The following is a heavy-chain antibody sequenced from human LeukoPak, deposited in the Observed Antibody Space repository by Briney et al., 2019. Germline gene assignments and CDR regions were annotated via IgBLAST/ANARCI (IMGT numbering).Heavy chain of an antibody. D-gene: IGHD1-1*01. CDR2: IIPIFGTA. V-gene: IGHV1-69*13. CDR3: ARGDWNDGLDY. Sequence: GASVKVSCKASGGTFSRYAISWVRQAPGQGLEWMGGIIPIFGTAKYAQKFQGRVTITADESTTTAYMELSSLRSEDTAVYYCARGDWNDGLDYWGQGTLVTVSS. J-gene: IGHJ4*02. CDR1: GGTFSRYA.